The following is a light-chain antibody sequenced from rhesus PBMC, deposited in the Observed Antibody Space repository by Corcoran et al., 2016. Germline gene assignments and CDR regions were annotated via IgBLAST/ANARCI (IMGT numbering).Light chain of an antibody. CDR3: CSCDYTGNNYI. J-gene: IGLJ1*01. V-gene: IGLV3S11*01. Sequence: SSGLSREPALSVALGHTVKMTCHGDSPKTYFANWYQQKPGQVPVLVIYGNTNRPSWIPGRFSGSWSGNTGSLTITGAQVEDEADFYCCSCDYTGNNYIFGAGTRLTVL. CDR2: GNT. CDR1: SPKTYF.